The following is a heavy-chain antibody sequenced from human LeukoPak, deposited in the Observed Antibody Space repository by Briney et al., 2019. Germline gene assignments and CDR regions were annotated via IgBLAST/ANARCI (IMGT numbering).Heavy chain of an antibody. Sequence: PGGSLRLSCAASGFTFNEYSINWVRQAPGKGLEWVSAISSTSSTTYYADSVKGRFTISRDNAENSVYLQMNSLRDEDTAVYYCARARGDYYAIEDYWGQGTLVTVSS. J-gene: IGHJ4*02. CDR1: GFTFNEYS. CDR2: ISSTSSTT. V-gene: IGHV3-48*02. CDR3: ARARGDYYAIEDY. D-gene: IGHD4-17*01.